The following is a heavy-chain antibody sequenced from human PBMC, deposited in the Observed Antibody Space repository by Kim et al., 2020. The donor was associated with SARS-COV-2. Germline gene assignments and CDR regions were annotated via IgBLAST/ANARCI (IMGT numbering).Heavy chain of an antibody. Sequence: GGSLRLSCAASGFTFSSYWMNWVRQAPGKGLEWVANIKQDGSEKYYVDSVKGRFTISRDNAKNSLYLQMNSLRAEATAVYYCARDFTVTTHYYYGMDVWGQGTTVTVSS. CDR2: IKQDGSEK. V-gene: IGHV3-7*03. J-gene: IGHJ6*02. CDR3: ARDFTVTTHYYYGMDV. CDR1: GFTFSSYW. D-gene: IGHD4-17*01.